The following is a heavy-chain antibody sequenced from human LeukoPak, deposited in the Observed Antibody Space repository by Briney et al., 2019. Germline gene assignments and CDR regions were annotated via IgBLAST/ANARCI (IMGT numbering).Heavy chain of an antibody. J-gene: IGHJ4*02. D-gene: IGHD3-22*01. V-gene: IGHV1-18*01. CDR3: ARDPYYDSSGHNYFDY. Sequence: GASVKVSCKASGYTFTSYGISWVRQAPGQGLEWMGWISAYNGNTNYAQKLQGRVTMTTDTSTSTAYMELRSLRSDDTAVYYCARDPYYDSSGHNYFDYWGQGTLVTVSS. CDR2: ISAYNGNT. CDR1: GYTFTSYG.